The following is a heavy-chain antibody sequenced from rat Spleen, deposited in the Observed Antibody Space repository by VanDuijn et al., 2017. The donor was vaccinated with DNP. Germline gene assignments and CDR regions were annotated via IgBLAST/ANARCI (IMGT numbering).Heavy chain of an antibody. D-gene: IGHD1-1*01. J-gene: IGHJ2*01. Sequence: EVKLVESGGGLVQPGRSLKLSCAASGFDFIDYWMGWVRQAPGKGLERIGEINKESSTINYTPSLKDKFTISRDNGQNTLYLQVNSLRSEDTATYFCTRALITTVVTFDYWGQGVMVTVSS. CDR2: INKESSTI. CDR1: GFDFIDYW. CDR3: TRALITTVVTFDY. V-gene: IGHV4-2*01.